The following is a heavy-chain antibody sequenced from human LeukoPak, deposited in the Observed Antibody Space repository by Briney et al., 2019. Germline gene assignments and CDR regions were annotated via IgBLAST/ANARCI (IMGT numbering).Heavy chain of an antibody. D-gene: IGHD7-27*01. CDR3: ARAVGPLSLGKQYYFDY. V-gene: IGHV1-8*01. J-gene: IGHJ4*02. CDR1: GYTFTSYD. Sequence: ASVKVSCKASGYTFTSYDINWVRQATGQGLEWMGWMNPNSGNTGYAQKFQGRVTMTRNTSISTAYMELSSLRSEDTAVYYCARAVGPLSLGKQYYFDYWGQGTLVTVSS. CDR2: MNPNSGNT.